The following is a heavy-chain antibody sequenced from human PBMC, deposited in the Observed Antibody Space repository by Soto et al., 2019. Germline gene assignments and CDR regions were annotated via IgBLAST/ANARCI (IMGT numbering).Heavy chain of an antibody. D-gene: IGHD6-19*01. J-gene: IGHJ3*02. Sequence: EVQLLESGGGFVQPGGSLRLSCAASGFTFSSYAMSWVRQAPGKELEWVSVISGSGGTTYYADSVKGRFTFSRDNSKNTLYLQMNSLRGEDTAVYYCAKTANGWFSAFDIWGQGTMVTVSS. V-gene: IGHV3-23*01. CDR1: GFTFSSYA. CDR2: ISGSGGTT. CDR3: AKTANGWFSAFDI.